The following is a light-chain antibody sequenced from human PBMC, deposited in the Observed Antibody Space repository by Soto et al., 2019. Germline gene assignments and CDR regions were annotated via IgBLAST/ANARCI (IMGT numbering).Light chain of an antibody. Sequence: EIVMTQSPATLSVSPGERAILSCRASQTISSNLAWYQQKPGQAPRLLIYGAFTRATGTPARFSGSGSGTEFTLTISSLQSEDFAVYYCQQYNDWQWTFGQGTEV. CDR1: QTISSN. J-gene: IGKJ1*01. CDR2: GAF. CDR3: QQYNDWQWT. V-gene: IGKV3-15*01.